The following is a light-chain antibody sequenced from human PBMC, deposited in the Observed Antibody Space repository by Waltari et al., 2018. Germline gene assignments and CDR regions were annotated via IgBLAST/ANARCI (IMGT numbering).Light chain of an antibody. CDR2: WTS. J-gene: IGKJ4*01. Sequence: DIVMTQSPDSLAGSLGEGATITCKSSQTLFRSSDTRNHLAWYKQRPGQPPKLLIYWTSTRESGVPDRFSGGGSGTDFTLTISSLQAEDVAVYYCQQYFDIPTFGGGTKVEIK. V-gene: IGKV4-1*01. CDR1: QTLFRSSDTRNH. CDR3: QQYFDIPT.